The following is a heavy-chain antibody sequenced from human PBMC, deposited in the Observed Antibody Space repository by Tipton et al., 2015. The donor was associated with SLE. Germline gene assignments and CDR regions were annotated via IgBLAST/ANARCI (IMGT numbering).Heavy chain of an antibody. CDR3: AKGGIVFHHGMDV. Sequence: SLRLSCAASGFSFDDYAMHWVRQAPGKGLEWVSLISWDGGSTYYADSVKGRFTISRDNSKNSLYLQMNSLRAEDTALYYCAKGGIVFHHGMDVWGQGTTVTVSS. V-gene: IGHV3-43D*04. CDR1: GFSFDDYA. CDR2: ISWDGGST. D-gene: IGHD2-15*01. J-gene: IGHJ6*02.